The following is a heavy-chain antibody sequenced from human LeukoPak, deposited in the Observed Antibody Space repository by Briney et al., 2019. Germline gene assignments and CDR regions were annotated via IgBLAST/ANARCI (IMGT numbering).Heavy chain of an antibody. CDR2: IDPSGGST. Sequence: ASVKVSCKASGYTFTSYYIVCARQAPGQGLEWMGRIDPSGGSTSYAQKFQGRVTMTRGTSTSTVYMELSSLISEATAVYYCARNSGSGFDYWGQGTLVTVSS. CDR1: GYTFTSYY. V-gene: IGHV1-46*01. D-gene: IGHD2-15*01. CDR3: ARNSGSGFDY. J-gene: IGHJ4*02.